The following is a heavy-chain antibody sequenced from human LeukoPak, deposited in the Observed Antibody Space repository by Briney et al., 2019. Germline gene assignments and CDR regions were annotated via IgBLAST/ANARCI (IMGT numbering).Heavy chain of an antibody. V-gene: IGHV4-34*01. CDR1: GGSFSGYY. CDR3: ARGPQWLVTYFDY. D-gene: IGHD6-19*01. CDR2: INHSGST. Sequence: SETLSLTCAVYGGSFSGYYWSWIRQPPGKGLEWIGEINHSGSTNYNPSLKSRVTISVDTSKNQFSLKLSSVTAADTAVYYCARGPQWLVTYFDYWGQGILVTVSS. J-gene: IGHJ4*02.